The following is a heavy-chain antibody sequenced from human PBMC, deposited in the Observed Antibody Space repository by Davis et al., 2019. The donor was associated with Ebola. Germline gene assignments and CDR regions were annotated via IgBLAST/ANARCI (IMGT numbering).Heavy chain of an antibody. CDR2: MNPDSGNT. CDR3: ARDYYDSSGYGPSWYFDL. J-gene: IGHJ2*01. V-gene: IGHV1-8*01. D-gene: IGHD3-22*01. CDR1: GYAFTSND. Sequence: ASVRVSCKASGYAFTSNDINWVRQATGQGLEWMGWMNPDSGNTGYASKLQGRVTMTTDTSTSTAYMELRSLRSDDTAVYYCARDYYDSSGYGPSWYFDLWGRGTLVTVSS.